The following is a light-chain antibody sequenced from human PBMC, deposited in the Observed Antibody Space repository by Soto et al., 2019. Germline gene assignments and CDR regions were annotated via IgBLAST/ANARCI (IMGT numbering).Light chain of an antibody. CDR2: EVT. V-gene: IGLV2-14*01. J-gene: IGLJ2*01. CDR1: GNDVGGNNL. Sequence: QSALTQPASVSGSPGQSITISCTGTGNDVGGNNLVSWYQQYPGKAPKLIISEVTNRPSGVSDRFSGSKSGNTASLSISGLQAEDEADYYCSSRTVTLTVVFGGGTKVTVL. CDR3: SSRTVTLTVV.